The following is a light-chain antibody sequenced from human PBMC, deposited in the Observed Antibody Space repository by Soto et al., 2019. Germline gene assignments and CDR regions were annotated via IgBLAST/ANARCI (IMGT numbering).Light chain of an antibody. CDR1: QSISSW. J-gene: IGKJ1*01. CDR2: KAS. Sequence: DIQMTQSPSTLSASVGDRVTITCRASQSISSWLAWYQQKPGKAPKLLIYKASSLESGVPSRFIGSGSGTDFTLTISSLQPDDFATYYCQQYKSYSWTFGQGTKVEIK. CDR3: QQYKSYSWT. V-gene: IGKV1-5*03.